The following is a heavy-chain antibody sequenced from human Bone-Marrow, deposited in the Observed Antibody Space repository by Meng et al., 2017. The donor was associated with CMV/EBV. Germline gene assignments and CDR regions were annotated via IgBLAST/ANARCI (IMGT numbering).Heavy chain of an antibody. CDR1: GFTVSSNY. Sequence: GESLKISCAASGFTVSSNYMSWVRQAPGKGLEWVSYISSSGSTIYYADSVKGRFTISRDNAKNSLYLQMNSLRAEDTAVYYCARDPRRGYSYGYQYDYWGQGTLVTVSS. D-gene: IGHD5-18*01. V-gene: IGHV3-11*04. CDR2: ISSSGSTI. J-gene: IGHJ4*02. CDR3: ARDPRRGYSYGYQYDY.